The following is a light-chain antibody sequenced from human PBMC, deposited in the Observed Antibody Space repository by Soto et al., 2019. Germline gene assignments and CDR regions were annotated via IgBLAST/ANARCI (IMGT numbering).Light chain of an antibody. J-gene: IGLJ1*01. CDR2: EGS. CDR3: CSYAGSSTYYV. Sequence: QSVLTQPPSVTGSPGQSVAISCTGTSSDVGNYNLVSWYQQHPGKAPKLMIYEGSKRPSGVSNRFSASKSGNTASLTISGLQAEDEADYYCCSYAGSSTYYVFGTGTKVTVL. CDR1: SSDVGNYNL. V-gene: IGLV2-23*01.